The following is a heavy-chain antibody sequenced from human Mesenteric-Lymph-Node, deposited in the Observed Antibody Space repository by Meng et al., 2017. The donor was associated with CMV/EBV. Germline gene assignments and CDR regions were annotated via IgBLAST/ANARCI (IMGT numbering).Heavy chain of an antibody. J-gene: IGHJ4*02. Sequence: GESLKISCAASGFTFSNYGMTWVRQAPRRGLEWVSIIGHSGTSTYYADSVRGRFTVSRDNSKNTLYLQMNSLRVEDTAIYYCAREGSAWNFDYWGQGTLVTVSS. D-gene: IGHD6-19*01. CDR2: IGHSGTST. CDR3: AREGSAWNFDY. V-gene: IGHV3-23*01. CDR1: GFTFSNYG.